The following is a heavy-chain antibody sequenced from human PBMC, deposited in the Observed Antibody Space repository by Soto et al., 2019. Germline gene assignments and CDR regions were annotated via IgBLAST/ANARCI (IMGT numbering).Heavy chain of an antibody. V-gene: IGHV3-21*01. CDR2: ISSSSRYI. D-gene: IGHD3-10*01. CDR1: GFTFSSYS. Sequence: GGSLRRSCAASGFTFSSYSMNWVRQAPGKGLEWVSSISSSSRYIYYADAGKGRFTISRDNAKNSLYLQMNSLRAEDTAVYYCARDPFEYGSGRLDVWGQGNTVTVSS. CDR3: ARDPFEYGSGRLDV. J-gene: IGHJ6*02.